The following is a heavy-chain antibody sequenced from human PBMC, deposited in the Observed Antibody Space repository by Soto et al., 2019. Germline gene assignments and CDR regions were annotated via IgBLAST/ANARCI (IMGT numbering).Heavy chain of an antibody. CDR2: ISAYNANT. J-gene: IGHJ6*02. CDR1: GYTFTSYG. CDR3: ARSIAVAGTKLHYGLDV. D-gene: IGHD6-19*01. V-gene: IGHV1-18*04. Sequence: ASVKVSCKASGYTFTSYGINWVRQAPGQGLEWLGWISAYNANTNYEENFQGRVTVTTDTSTSTAYMELRSLRSDDTAVYYCARSIAVAGTKLHYGLDVWGQGTTVTVSS.